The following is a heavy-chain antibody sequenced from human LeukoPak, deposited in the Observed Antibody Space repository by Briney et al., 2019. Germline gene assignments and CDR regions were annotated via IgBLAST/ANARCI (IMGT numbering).Heavy chain of an antibody. J-gene: IGHJ4*02. V-gene: IGHV3-7*01. CDR2: IKQDGSEK. CDR1: GFTFSSYW. CDR3: ARDHDFWSGPWDFDY. Sequence: GGSLRLSCAASGFTFSSYWMSWVRQAPGKGLEWVANIKQDGSEKYYVDSVKGRFTISRDNAKNSLYLQMNSLRAEDTAVYYCARDHDFWSGPWDFDYWGQGTLVTVSS. D-gene: IGHD3-3*01.